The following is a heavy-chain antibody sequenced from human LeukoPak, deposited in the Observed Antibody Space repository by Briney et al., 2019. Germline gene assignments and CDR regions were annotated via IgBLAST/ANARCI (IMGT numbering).Heavy chain of an antibody. D-gene: IGHD1-26*01. Sequence: SETLSLTCTVSGDSISSSDYYWGWIRQPPWKGLGWIGTIPYSGSTYYNPSLQSRVTISVDTSKNQFSLELSSVTAADTAVYYCARGSRRLADFHYWGQGTLVTVSS. J-gene: IGHJ4*02. V-gene: IGHV4-39*01. CDR2: IPYSGST. CDR1: GDSISSSDYY. CDR3: ARGSRRLADFHY.